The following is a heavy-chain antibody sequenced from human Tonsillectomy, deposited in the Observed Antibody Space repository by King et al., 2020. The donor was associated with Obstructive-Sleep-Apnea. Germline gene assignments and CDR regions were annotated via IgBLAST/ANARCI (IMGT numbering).Heavy chain of an antibody. CDR2: ISSSTSYI. J-gene: IGHJ4*02. D-gene: IGHD4-23*01. V-gene: IGHV3-21*01. Sequence: QLVQSGGGLVKPGGSLRLSCAASGFTFSSYSMNWVRQAPGKGLEWVSSISSSTSYIYYADSVKGRFTISTDNAKNSLYLQMNSLRAEDTAVYYCARGFDYGGNRFDYWGQGTLVTVSS. CDR3: ARGFDYGGNRFDY. CDR1: GFTFSSYS.